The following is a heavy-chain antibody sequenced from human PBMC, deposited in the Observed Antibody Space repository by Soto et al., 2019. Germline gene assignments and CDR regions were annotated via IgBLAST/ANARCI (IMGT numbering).Heavy chain of an antibody. J-gene: IGHJ6*02. CDR1: GFTFSSYG. Sequence: GGSLRLSCAASGFTFSSYGMHWVRQAPGKGLEWVAVIWYDGSNKYYADSVKGRFTISRDNSKNTLYLQMNSLRAEDTAVYYCERDKVGYGYGMDVWGQGTTVTVSS. CDR2: IWYDGSNK. CDR3: ERDKVGYGYGMDV. V-gene: IGHV3-33*01. D-gene: IGHD5-18*01.